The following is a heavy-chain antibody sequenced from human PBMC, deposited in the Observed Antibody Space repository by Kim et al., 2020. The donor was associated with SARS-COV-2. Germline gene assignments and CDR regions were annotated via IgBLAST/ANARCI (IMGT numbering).Heavy chain of an antibody. CDR2: IDSDNGNT. J-gene: IGHJ4*02. D-gene: IGHD1-26*01. CDR3: VRGHYGKIVGEY. Sequence: ASVKVSCKASGYTFTDYGFSRVRQAPGQGPEWMGWIDSDNGNTNYAQNLQGRVTMTADTSTSTAYMELMSLRSDDTAMYYCVRGHYGKIVGEYWGQGTLVRVSS. CDR1: GYTFTDYG. V-gene: IGHV1-18*01.